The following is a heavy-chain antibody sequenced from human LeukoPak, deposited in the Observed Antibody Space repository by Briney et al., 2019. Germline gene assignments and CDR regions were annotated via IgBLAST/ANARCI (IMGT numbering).Heavy chain of an antibody. Sequence: ASVKVSCKASGYTFTDYYMHWVRQAPGQGFEWMGWINPNDGDTNYAQKFQGRVTMTRDTSISTAHMEVSRLRSDDTAVYYCARANFLYCSSSTCLFDYWGQGTLVTASS. CDR3: ARANFLYCSSSTCLFDY. J-gene: IGHJ4*02. CDR2: INPNDGDT. V-gene: IGHV1-2*02. CDR1: GYTFTDYY. D-gene: IGHD2-2*01.